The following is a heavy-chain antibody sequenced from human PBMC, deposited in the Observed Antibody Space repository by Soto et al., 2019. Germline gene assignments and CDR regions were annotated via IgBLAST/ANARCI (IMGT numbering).Heavy chain of an antibody. CDR2: ISAYNGNT. Sequence: QVPLVQSGAEVKKPGASVKVSCKASGYTFTSYGISWVRQAPGQGLEWMGWISAYNGNTNYAQKLQGRVTMTTDTSTSTAYMERRSLRSDDTAVYYCARERSSGWPNYYYYYGMDVWGQGTTVTVSS. J-gene: IGHJ6*02. D-gene: IGHD6-19*01. CDR3: ARERSSGWPNYYYYYGMDV. CDR1: GYTFTSYG. V-gene: IGHV1-18*01.